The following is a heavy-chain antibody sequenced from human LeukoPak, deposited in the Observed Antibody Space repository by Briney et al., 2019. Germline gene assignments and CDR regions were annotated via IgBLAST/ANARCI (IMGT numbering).Heavy chain of an antibody. V-gene: IGHV4-39*01. D-gene: IGHD3-3*01. J-gene: IGHJ4*02. CDR2: IYYSGST. CDR1: SSYW. CDR3: ARHGITIFGVVHTFDY. Sequence: SSYWMNWARQAPGKGLEWIGSIYYSGSTYYNPSLKSRVTISVDTSKNQFSLKLSSVTAADTAVYYCARHGITIFGVVHTFDYWGQGTLVTVSS.